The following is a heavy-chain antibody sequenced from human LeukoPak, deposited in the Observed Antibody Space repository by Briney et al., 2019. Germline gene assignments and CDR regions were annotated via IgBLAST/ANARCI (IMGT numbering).Heavy chain of an antibody. V-gene: IGHV3-30*18. CDR3: AKDSPPGYSSSWYV. CDR2: ISYDESKK. Sequence: GGSLRLSCAASGFTFTDYMSWVRQAPGKGLEWVALISYDESKKYYTESVKGRFTISRDNSKRTLYLHMNSLSAEDSAVYYCAKDSPPGYSSSWYVWGQGTLVTVSS. D-gene: IGHD6-13*01. CDR1: GFTFTDY. J-gene: IGHJ4*02.